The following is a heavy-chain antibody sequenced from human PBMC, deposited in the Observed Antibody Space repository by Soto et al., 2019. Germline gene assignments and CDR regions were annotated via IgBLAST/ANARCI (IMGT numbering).Heavy chain of an antibody. Sequence: GSLRLSCAASGFTFSSYAMSWVRQAPGKGLEWVSAISGSGGSTYYADSVKGRFTISRDNSKNTLYLQMNSLRAEDTAVYYCAKDRSSYGDYSIYDYWGQGTLVTVSS. J-gene: IGHJ4*02. CDR1: GFTFSSYA. V-gene: IGHV3-23*01. CDR3: AKDRSSYGDYSIYDY. D-gene: IGHD4-17*01. CDR2: ISGSGGST.